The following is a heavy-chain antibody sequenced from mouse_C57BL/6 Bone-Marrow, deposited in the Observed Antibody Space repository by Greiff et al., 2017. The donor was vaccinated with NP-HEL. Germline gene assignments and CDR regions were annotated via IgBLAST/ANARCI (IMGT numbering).Heavy chain of an antibody. CDR1: GYAFSSYW. J-gene: IGHJ4*01. CDR2: IYPGDGDT. Sequence: QVQLKESGAELVKPGASVKISCKASGYAFSSYWMNWVKQRPGKGLEWIGQIYPGDGDTNYNGKFKGKATLTADKSSSTAYMQLSSLTSEDSAVYFCARGPNYDYDAMDYWGQGTSVTVSS. V-gene: IGHV1-80*01. CDR3: ARGPNYDYDAMDY. D-gene: IGHD1-1*02.